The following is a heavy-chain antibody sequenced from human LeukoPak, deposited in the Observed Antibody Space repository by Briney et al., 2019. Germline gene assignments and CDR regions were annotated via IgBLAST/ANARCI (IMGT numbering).Heavy chain of an antibody. Sequence: PAESLTLSCPASGFTFSSNGTHWVRQAPAKGLGWVGVISYDGNNKYYAGSVKGRFTISRDNSKKTLYLQMNSLRAEDTAVYYCARDGYNDEEWSFDLWGRGILVTVSS. CDR3: ARDGYNDEEWSFDL. V-gene: IGHV3-30-3*01. CDR1: GFTFSSNG. CDR2: ISYDGNNK. D-gene: IGHD5-24*01. J-gene: IGHJ2*01.